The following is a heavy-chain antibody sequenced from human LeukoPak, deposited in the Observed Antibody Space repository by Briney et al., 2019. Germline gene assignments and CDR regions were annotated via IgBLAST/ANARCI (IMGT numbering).Heavy chain of an antibody. Sequence: SETLSLTCTVSGGSISSYYWSWIRQPPGKGLEWIGYIYYTGSTNYNPSLKSRVTISVDTSKNQFSRKLSSVTAADTAVYYCARAFSSGWYPYSIGGLCFDYWGQGTLVTVSS. D-gene: IGHD6-19*01. V-gene: IGHV4-59*01. CDR3: ARAFSSGWYPYSIGGLCFDY. CDR2: IYYTGST. CDR1: GGSISSYY. J-gene: IGHJ4*02.